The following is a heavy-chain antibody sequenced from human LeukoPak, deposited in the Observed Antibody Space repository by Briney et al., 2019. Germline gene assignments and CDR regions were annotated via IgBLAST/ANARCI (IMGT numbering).Heavy chain of an antibody. CDR2: IIPISGTA. D-gene: IGHD2-2*01. CDR3: ARGLQYQLLKALGYYYMDV. V-gene: IGHV1-69*05. J-gene: IGHJ6*03. Sequence: ASVEVSCKASGGTFSSHAIAWVRQAPGQGPEWMGVIIPISGTANYAQKFQGRVTITTDESTSTAYMELSSLTSDDTAVYYCARGLQYQLLKALGYYYMDVWGEGTTVTVSS. CDR1: GGTFSSHA.